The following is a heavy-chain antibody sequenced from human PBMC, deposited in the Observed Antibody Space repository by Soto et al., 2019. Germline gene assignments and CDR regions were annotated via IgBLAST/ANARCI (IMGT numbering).Heavy chain of an antibody. J-gene: IGHJ3*02. CDR3: ATVLGGLPRAFDI. D-gene: IGHD3-3*01. CDR1: GGTFTSYA. CDR2: IIPIFGAA. V-gene: IGHV1-69*13. Sequence: SVKVSCKASGGTFTSYALIWVRQAPGQGLEWMGGIIPIFGAANYAQKFQGRVTITADASTTTAYMELSSLRSEDTAVYYCATVLGGLPRAFDIWGQGTMVTVSS.